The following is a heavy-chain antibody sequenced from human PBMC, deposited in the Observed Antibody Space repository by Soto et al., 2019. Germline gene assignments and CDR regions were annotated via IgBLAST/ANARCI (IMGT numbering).Heavy chain of an antibody. Sequence: GESLKISCKGSGYSFTSYWIGWVRQMPGRGLEWMGIIYPGDSDTRYSPSFQDQVTISADKSISTAYLQWSSLKASDTVMYYCARQESSGWYNYWGQGTLVTVSS. CDR3: ARQESSGWYNY. D-gene: IGHD6-19*01. CDR1: GYSFTSYW. V-gene: IGHV5-51*01. CDR2: IYPGDSDT. J-gene: IGHJ4*02.